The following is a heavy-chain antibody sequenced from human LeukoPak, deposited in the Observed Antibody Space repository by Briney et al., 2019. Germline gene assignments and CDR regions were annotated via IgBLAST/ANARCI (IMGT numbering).Heavy chain of an antibody. CDR1: GYTFTGYY. J-gene: IGHJ4*02. CDR2: INPNSGGT. V-gene: IGHV1-2*06. Sequence: EASVKVSCKASGYTFTGYYMHWVRQAPGQGLEWMGRINPNSGGTNYAQKFQGRVTMTRDTSISTAYMELSRLRSDDTAVYYCARAYTCIQLWLYAYWGQGTLVTVSS. D-gene: IGHD5-18*01. CDR3: ARAYTCIQLWLYAY.